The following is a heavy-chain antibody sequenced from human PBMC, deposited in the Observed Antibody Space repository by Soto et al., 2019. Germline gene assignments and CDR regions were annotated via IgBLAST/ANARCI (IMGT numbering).Heavy chain of an antibody. CDR2: MSPNSGAT. D-gene: IGHD3-10*01. CDR3: ARGVDAGVDV. V-gene: IGHV1-8*01. J-gene: IGHJ6*02. Sequence: QVQLVQSGAEVTKPGASVKVSCKASGYIFTTYDIHWVRQATGQGLEWMGWMSPNSGATGYAQKFQGRVTMTRDTSISTAYMELSNLRSEDTAIYYCARGVDAGVDVWGQGTTVTVSS. CDR1: GYIFTTYD.